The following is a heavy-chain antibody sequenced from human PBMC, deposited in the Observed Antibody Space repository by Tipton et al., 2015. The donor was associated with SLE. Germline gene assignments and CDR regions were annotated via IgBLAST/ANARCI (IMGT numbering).Heavy chain of an antibody. J-gene: IGHJ4*02. Sequence: PLRLSCAASGFTFSSYSMHWVRQAPGKGLEWVAVVSYDGSFTYYADSVKDRFTVSRDNSKNTLYLQMKGLRPEDTAVYYCARGGDDASGGAESHWGQGTLVTVSS. V-gene: IGHV3-30*14. CDR1: GFTFSSYS. CDR2: VSYDGSFT. CDR3: ARGGDDASGGAESH. D-gene: IGHD5-12*01.